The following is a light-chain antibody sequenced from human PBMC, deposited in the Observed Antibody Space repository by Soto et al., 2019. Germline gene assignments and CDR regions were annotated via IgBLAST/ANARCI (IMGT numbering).Light chain of an antibody. V-gene: IGKV1-5*01. CDR1: QSVRGS. CDR3: QQFYMGWT. Sequence: DIQMTQSPSTLSASVGDRVTITCRASQSVRGSLAWYQQQPGKAPKLLIYDVSTLESGVPSRFSAFGSGTEFTLSISSLQPYDFGTYYCQQFYMGWTFGQGTRVDIK. CDR2: DVS. J-gene: IGKJ1*01.